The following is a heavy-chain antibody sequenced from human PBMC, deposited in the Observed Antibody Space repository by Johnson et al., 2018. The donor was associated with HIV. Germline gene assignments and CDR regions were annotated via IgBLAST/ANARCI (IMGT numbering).Heavy chain of an antibody. J-gene: IGHJ3*02. CDR2: ISSSGSTI. D-gene: IGHD3-10*01. CDR3: AKDRDYYGSGLI. V-gene: IGHV3-48*04. CDR1: RFTFSSYA. Sequence: VQLVESGGGVVQPGGSLRLSCAASRFTFSSYAMHWVRQAPGRGLEWVSYISSSGSTIYYADSVKGRFTISRDNAKNSLYLQMNSLRAEDTAVYYCAKDRDYYGSGLIWGQGTMVTVSS.